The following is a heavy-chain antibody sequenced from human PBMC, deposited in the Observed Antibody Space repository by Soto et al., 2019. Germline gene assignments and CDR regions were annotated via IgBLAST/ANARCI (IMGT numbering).Heavy chain of an antibody. V-gene: IGHV1-3*01. J-gene: IGHJ4*02. Sequence: QVQLVQSGAEVKKPGASVKVSCKASGYIFTSYVMEWVRQAPGQRLEWMGWINAGNGNTKYSQKFQGRVTITRDTSATTAYMKPSSLRSEDTAVYYCARSAPPIDSWGQGTLVTVSS. CDR2: INAGNGNT. CDR1: GYIFTSYV. CDR3: ARSAPPIDS.